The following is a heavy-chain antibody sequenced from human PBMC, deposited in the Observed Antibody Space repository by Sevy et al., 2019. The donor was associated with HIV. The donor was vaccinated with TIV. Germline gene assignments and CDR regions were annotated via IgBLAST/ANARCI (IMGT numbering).Heavy chain of an antibody. CDR3: ARVDANYDKGFDP. CDR1: GFTFSSYE. J-gene: IGHJ5*02. Sequence: GESLKISCEASGFTFSSYEMNWVRQAPGKGLEWVSYISSSGTTKKYADSVKGRFTISRDNAKNSLYMQMNSLRAEDTAVYYCARVDANYDKGFDPWGQGTLVTVSS. D-gene: IGHD3-22*01. V-gene: IGHV3-48*03. CDR2: ISSSGTTK.